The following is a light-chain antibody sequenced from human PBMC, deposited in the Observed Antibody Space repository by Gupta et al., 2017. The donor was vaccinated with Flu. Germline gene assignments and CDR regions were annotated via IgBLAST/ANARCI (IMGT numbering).Light chain of an antibody. Sequence: SYELTQPPSVSVSPGQTASITCSGDKLGDKYACWYQQKPGQSPVLVIYQDSKRPSGIPERFSGSNSGNTATLTISGTQAMDEADYYCQAWDSSTDLFGGGTKLTVL. CDR1: KLGDKY. V-gene: IGLV3-1*01. J-gene: IGLJ2*01. CDR2: QDS. CDR3: QAWDSSTDL.